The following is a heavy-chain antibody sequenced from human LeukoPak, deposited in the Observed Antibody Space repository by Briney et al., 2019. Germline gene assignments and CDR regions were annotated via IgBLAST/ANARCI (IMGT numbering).Heavy chain of an antibody. D-gene: IGHD3-22*01. V-gene: IGHV3-7*01. Sequence: PGGSLRLSCEASGFTFSTYWMSWVRQAPGKGLEWVANIKQDGSQTYHADSVKGRFTISRDNAENSLYLQMNSLRAEDTAVYYCARDDTHYGSSGSFYDAFDIWGQGTMVTVSS. CDR3: ARDDTHYGSSGSFYDAFDI. J-gene: IGHJ3*02. CDR1: GFTFSTYW. CDR2: IKQDGSQT.